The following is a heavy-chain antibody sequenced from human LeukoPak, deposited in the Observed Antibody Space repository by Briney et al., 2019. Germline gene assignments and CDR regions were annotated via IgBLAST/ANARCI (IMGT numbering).Heavy chain of an antibody. CDR1: GGTFSSYG. CDR2: ISAYNGNT. V-gene: IGHV1-18*01. Sequence: GASVKVSCKASGGTFSSYGISWVRQAPGQGLEWMGWISAYNGNTNYAQKLQGRVTMTTDTSTSTAYMELRSLRSDDTAVYYCARGTGYYDSSGYYFDYWGQGTLVTVSS. D-gene: IGHD3-22*01. J-gene: IGHJ4*02. CDR3: ARGTGYYDSSGYYFDY.